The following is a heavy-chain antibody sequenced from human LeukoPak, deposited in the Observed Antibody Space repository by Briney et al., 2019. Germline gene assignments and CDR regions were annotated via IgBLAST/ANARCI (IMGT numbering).Heavy chain of an antibody. CDR2: IYYSGST. CDR1: GGSISSSSYY. V-gene: IGHV4-39*07. J-gene: IGHJ4*02. Sequence: SETLSLTCTVSGGSISSSSYYWGWIRQPTGKGLEWIESIYYSGSTYYNPSLKSRVTISVDTSKNQFSLKLSSVTAADTAVYYCARARVDYGDPYESVFDYWGQGTLVTVSS. D-gene: IGHD4-17*01. CDR3: ARARVDYGDPYESVFDY.